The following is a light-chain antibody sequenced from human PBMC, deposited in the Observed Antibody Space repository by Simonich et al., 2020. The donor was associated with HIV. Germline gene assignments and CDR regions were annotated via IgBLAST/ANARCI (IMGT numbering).Light chain of an antibody. CDR1: QRVSSY. Sequence: EIVLTQSPATLSLSPGERAPLSCRASQRVSSYLAWYQQKPGQAPRLLIYDASNRATGIPARFSGSGSGTDFTLTISSLEPEDFAVYYCQQRSNWRTFGQGTKVEIK. CDR2: DAS. J-gene: IGKJ1*01. V-gene: IGKV3-11*01. CDR3: QQRSNWRT.